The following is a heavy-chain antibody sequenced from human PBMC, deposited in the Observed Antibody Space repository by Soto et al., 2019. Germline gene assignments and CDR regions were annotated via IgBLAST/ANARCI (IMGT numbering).Heavy chain of an antibody. Sequence: QVQLVQSGAEVKRPGSSVKVSCKASGDTFNFYSINWVRQAPGLGLEWMGRVNTIVSMSNYAQKFQGRVTLTADKCTSTAYMELSSLSSEDTAIYYCASSYGSGYRAFDYWGQGALVTVSS. V-gene: IGHV1-69*02. CDR1: GDTFNFYS. CDR2: VNTIVSMS. D-gene: IGHD3-10*01. J-gene: IGHJ4*02. CDR3: ASSYGSGYRAFDY.